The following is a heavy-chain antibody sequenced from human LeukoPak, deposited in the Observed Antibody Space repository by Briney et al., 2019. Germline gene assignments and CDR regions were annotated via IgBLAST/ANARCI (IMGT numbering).Heavy chain of an antibody. Sequence: PGGSLRLSCAASGFTFSSYSMTWVRQAPGKGLEWVSSISSSSSYIYYADSVKGRFTISRDNAKNSLYLQMNSLRAEDTAVYYCARVGGGITPDYYYYGMDVWGQGTTVTVSS. CDR3: ARVGGGITPDYYYYGMDV. V-gene: IGHV3-21*01. CDR1: GFTFSSYS. CDR2: ISSSSSYI. D-gene: IGHD3-10*01. J-gene: IGHJ6*02.